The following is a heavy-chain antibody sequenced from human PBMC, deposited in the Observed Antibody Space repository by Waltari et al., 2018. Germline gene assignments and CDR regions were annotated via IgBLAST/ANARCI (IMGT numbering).Heavy chain of an antibody. CDR1: GGSISSINYN. CDR3: ARTYSGDYEFWFDP. D-gene: IGHD1-26*01. V-gene: IGHV4-39*01. CDR2: IYYSGNT. Sequence: QLQLQESGPGLVKSSETLSLTCDVSGGSISSINYNWGWLRQTPGKGLEWIASIYYSGNTYDNPSLKCRVTISVDTSKNQFSLRLSSVTAADTAVYYCARTYSGDYEFWFDPWGQGTLVTVSS. J-gene: IGHJ5*02.